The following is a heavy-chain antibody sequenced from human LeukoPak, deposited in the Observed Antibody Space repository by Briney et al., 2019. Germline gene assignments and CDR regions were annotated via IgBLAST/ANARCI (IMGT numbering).Heavy chain of an antibody. Sequence: SETLSLTCAVSGGSISSGDWWSWVRQPPGKGLEWIGEIYHSGSTNYNPSLKSRVTISVDKSNNQFSLKLSSVTAADTAVYYCARDYHDNSLDYWGQGTLVTVSS. CDR2: IYHSGST. CDR3: ARDYHDNSLDY. D-gene: IGHD3-22*01. CDR1: GGSISSGDW. V-gene: IGHV4-4*02. J-gene: IGHJ4*02.